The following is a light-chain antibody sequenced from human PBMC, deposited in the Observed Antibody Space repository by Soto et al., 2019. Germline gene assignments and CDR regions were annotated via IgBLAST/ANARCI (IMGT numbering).Light chain of an antibody. CDR3: QQRSNWPLP. J-gene: IGKJ5*01. Sequence: EIVLTQSPGTLSLSPGERATLSCRASQSVSSYLAWYQQKPGQAPRLLIYNASNRATGIPARFSGSGSGTDFTLTISSLEPEDFAVYYCQQRSNWPLPSGQRTRPAI. V-gene: IGKV3-11*01. CDR2: NAS. CDR1: QSVSSY.